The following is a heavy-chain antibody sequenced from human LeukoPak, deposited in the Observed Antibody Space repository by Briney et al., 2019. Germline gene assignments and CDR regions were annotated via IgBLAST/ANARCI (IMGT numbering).Heavy chain of an antibody. Sequence: GGSLRLSCAASGFTFSNYNMNWVRQAPGKGLEWVSSIRSSTTYVYYADSVKGRFTISRDNAKNSLYLQMSSLRAEDTAVYYCARDSLTMIVGRQKRGLDYWGQGTLVTVSS. CDR1: GFTFSNYN. J-gene: IGHJ4*02. CDR3: ARDSLTMIVGRQKRGLDY. V-gene: IGHV3-21*01. D-gene: IGHD3-22*01. CDR2: IRSSTTYV.